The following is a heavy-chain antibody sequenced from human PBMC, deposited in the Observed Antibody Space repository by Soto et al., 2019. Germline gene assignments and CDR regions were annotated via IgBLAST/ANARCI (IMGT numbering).Heavy chain of an antibody. J-gene: IGHJ4*03. V-gene: IGHV3-64*01. CDR3: ARISALGEADFDL. Sequence: PGGSLRLSCAASGLTLSVYSMHWVRQAPGKGLEFVSAIHYDGVSTFYANSVKGRFTISRDTSKNTLYLQMGSLSADDMAVYYFARISALGEADFDLWRHGPLVSV. CDR1: GLTLSVYS. CDR2: IHYDGVST. D-gene: IGHD6-19*01.